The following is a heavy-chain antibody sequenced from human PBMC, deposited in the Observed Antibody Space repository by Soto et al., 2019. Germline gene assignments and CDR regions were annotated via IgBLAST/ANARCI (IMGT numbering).Heavy chain of an antibody. Sequence: ASVKVSCKASGGTFSSYTISLVRQAPGQGLEWMGRIIPILGIANYAQKFQGRVTITADKSTSTAYMELSSLRSEDTAVYYCAKSRYSSSSPFDYWVQGTLVTVSS. D-gene: IGHD6-6*01. CDR1: GGTFSSYT. CDR3: AKSRYSSSSPFDY. CDR2: IIPILGIA. J-gene: IGHJ4*02. V-gene: IGHV1-69*02.